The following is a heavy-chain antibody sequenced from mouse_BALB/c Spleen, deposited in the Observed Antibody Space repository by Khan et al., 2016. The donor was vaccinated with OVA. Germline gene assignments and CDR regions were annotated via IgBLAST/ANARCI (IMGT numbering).Heavy chain of an antibody. J-gene: IGHJ3*01. CDR2: IDPFNGGS. CDR1: GYSFSTYY. V-gene: IGHV1-31*01. D-gene: IGHD1-1*01. Sequence: VQLQQSGPELMKPGASVKISCKASGYSFSTYYIHWVTRSHGKTLEWIGYIDPFNGGSTYNQKFQGKATLTVDKSSSTAYMHLTSLTSDDSAVYYCARHGSTSWFAYWGQGTLVTVSA. CDR3: ARHGSTSWFAY.